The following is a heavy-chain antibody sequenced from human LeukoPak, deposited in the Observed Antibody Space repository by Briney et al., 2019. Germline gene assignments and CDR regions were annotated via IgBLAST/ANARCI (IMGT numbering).Heavy chain of an antibody. CDR1: GFTFSSYE. CDR2: ISSSGSTI. J-gene: IGHJ4*02. Sequence: PGGSLRLSCAASGFTFSSYEMNWVRQAPGKGLEWVSYISSSGSTIYYADSVKGRFTISRDNAKNSLYLQMNSLRAEDTAVYYCARGDDSSGYPLDYWGQGTLVTVSS. CDR3: ARGDDSSGYPLDY. D-gene: IGHD3-22*01. V-gene: IGHV3-48*03.